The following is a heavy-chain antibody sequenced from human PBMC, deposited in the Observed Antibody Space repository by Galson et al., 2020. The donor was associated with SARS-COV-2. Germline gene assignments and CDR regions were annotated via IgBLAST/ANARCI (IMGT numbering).Heavy chain of an antibody. V-gene: IGHV2-70*11. CDR3: ARRALFWHGMDV. J-gene: IGHJ6*02. CDR1: GFSLSTRGMC. Sequence: SGPTLVKPTQALTLICTLSGFSLSTRGMCVSWIRQPPGKALEWLARITWDDDRSYSPSLKTRLTISKDTSKNQVVLTMTNMDPVDTATYYCARRALFWHGMDVWGQGTTVTVSS. CDR2: ITWDDDR. D-gene: IGHD3-10*02.